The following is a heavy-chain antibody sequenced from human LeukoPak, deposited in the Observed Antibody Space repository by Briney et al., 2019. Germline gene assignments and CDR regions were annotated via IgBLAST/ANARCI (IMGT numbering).Heavy chain of an antibody. CDR2: IIPIFGTA. J-gene: IGHJ4*02. D-gene: IGHD3-10*01. CDR3: ASNLGYYGSGSFNFDY. V-gene: IGHV1-69*05. CDR1: GGTFSSYA. Sequence: SVKVSCKASGGTFSSYAISWVRQAPGQGLEWMGGIIPIFGTANYAQKFQGRVTITTDESTSTAYMGLSSLRSEDTAVYYCASNLGYYGSGSFNFDYWGQGTLVTVSS.